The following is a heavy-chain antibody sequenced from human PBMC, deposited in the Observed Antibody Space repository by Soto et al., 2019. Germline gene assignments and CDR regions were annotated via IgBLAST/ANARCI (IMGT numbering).Heavy chain of an antibody. CDR3: ARVYCRSSSCYDVFDY. V-gene: IGHV4-59*08. CDR2: IYYTGST. J-gene: IGHJ4*02. CDR1: DGYISSYY. D-gene: IGHD2-2*01. Sequence: PSETLSLTCTVSDGYISSYYWSWIRQPPGKGLEWIGYIYYTGSTNYSPSLKSRVTISIDTSKNQFSLKLRSVTAADTAVYYCARVYCRSSSCYDVFDYWGQGTPVTVSS.